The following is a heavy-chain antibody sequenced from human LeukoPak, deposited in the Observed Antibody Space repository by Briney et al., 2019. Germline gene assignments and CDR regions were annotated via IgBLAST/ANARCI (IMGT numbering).Heavy chain of an antibody. J-gene: IGHJ4*02. CDR2: INRSGST. Sequence: SETLSLTCAVYGGSFSGYYWSWIRQPPGKGLEWIGEINRSGSTNYNPSLKSRVTISVDTSKNQFSLKLSSVTAADTAVYYCASLNWGYAPPNDYWGQGTLVTVSS. CDR1: GGSFSGYY. D-gene: IGHD7-27*01. V-gene: IGHV4-34*01. CDR3: ASLNWGYAPPNDY.